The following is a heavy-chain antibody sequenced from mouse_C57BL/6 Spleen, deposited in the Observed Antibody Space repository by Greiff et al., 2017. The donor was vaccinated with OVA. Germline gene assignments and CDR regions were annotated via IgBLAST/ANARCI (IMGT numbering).Heavy chain of an antibody. Sequence: QVQLQQPGAELVRPGSSVKLSCKASGYTFTSYWMHWVKQRPIQGLEWIGNIDPSDSENHYNQKFKDKATLTVDKSSSTAYMQLSSLTSEDSAVYYCARRDHYDRSYDDWGQGTTRTVSS. J-gene: IGHJ2*01. CDR2: IDPSDSEN. D-gene: IGHD1-1*01. V-gene: IGHV1-52*01. CDR1: GYTFTSYW. CDR3: ARRDHYDRSYDD.